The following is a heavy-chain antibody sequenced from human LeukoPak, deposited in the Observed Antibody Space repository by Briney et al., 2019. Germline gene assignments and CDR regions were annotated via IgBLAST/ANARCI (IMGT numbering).Heavy chain of an antibody. J-gene: IGHJ4*02. CDR3: ARKGPYGWDDH. Sequence: GGSLRLSCAASGFTFSDYSMRWVRQTPGRGLQHVAAISSKGGTTLYADSVQGRFTIFRDNSNYTLYLQLTSLRPDDVGIYYCARKGPYGWDDHWGQGTLVTVSS. CDR1: GFTFSDYS. D-gene: IGHD6-19*01. V-gene: IGHV3-64*02. CDR2: ISSKGGTT.